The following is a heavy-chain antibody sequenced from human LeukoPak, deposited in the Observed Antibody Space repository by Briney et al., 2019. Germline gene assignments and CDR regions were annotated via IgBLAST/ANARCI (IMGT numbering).Heavy chain of an antibody. V-gene: IGHV3-23*01. J-gene: IGHJ4*02. CDR2: TGGSGDSK. Sequence: GGSLRLSCAASGFTFSTYAMSWVRQAPGKGLEWVSATGGSGDSKYYADSVKGRFTISRDNSKHTLYLQMNSLRDEDTAVYYCAKDRPHPSVEPTNFDSWGQGTLVTVSS. CDR1: GFTFSTYA. CDR3: AKDRPHPSVEPTNFDS. D-gene: IGHD5/OR15-5a*01.